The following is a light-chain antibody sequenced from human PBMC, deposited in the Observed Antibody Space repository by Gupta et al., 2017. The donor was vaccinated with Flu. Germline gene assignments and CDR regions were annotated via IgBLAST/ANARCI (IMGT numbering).Light chain of an antibody. CDR3: QQSDSTPLT. CDR2: AAS. CDR1: QSISSY. V-gene: IGKV1-39*01. Sequence: DIHMTQSPSSLSASVGDRVTITCRASQSISSYLNWYQQKPGKAPKLLIYAASSLQSGVPSRFSGSGSGTDFTLTISRLQPEDFATYYCQQSDSTPLTFGQGTQVEIK. J-gene: IGKJ5*01.